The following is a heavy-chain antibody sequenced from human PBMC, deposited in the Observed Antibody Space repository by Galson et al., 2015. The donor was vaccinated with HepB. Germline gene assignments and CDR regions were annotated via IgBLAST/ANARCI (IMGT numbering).Heavy chain of an antibody. D-gene: IGHD4-17*01. V-gene: IGHV1-18*01. CDR3: ARVHDYGDYVSRFDP. CDR2: ISAYNGNT. Sequence: SVKVSCKASGYTFTSYGISWVRQAPGQGLEWMGWISAYNGNTNYAQKLQGRVTMTTDTSTSTAYMELRSLRSDDAAVYYCARVHDYGDYVSRFDPWGQGTLVTVSS. J-gene: IGHJ5*02. CDR1: GYTFTSYG.